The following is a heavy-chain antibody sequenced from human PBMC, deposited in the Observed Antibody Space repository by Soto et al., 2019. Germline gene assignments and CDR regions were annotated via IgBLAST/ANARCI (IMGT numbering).Heavy chain of an antibody. J-gene: IGHJ6*02. D-gene: IGHD3-9*01. Sequence: PGESLKISCKGSGYNFTSYWISWVRQTPGKGLEWMGRIDPSDSYTNYSPSFQGHVTISADKSISTAYLQWSSLKASDSAMYYCARVGAYYDILTGYPSYYYYGMDVWGPGTTVTVSS. CDR1: GYNFTSYW. CDR3: ARVGAYYDILTGYPSYYYYGMDV. V-gene: IGHV5-10-1*01. CDR2: IDPSDSYT.